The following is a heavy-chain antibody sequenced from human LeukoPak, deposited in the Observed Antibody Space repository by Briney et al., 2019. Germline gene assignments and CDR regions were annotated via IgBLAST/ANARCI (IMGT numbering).Heavy chain of an antibody. CDR1: GGSFSGYY. Sequence: SETLSLTCAVYGGSFSGYYWSWLRQPPGKGLEWIWEINHSGSTNYNPSLKSRVTISVDTSKNQFSLKLSSVTAADTAVYYCARARGLYYYGSGSYLDYWGQGTLVTVSS. CDR3: ARARGLYYYGSGSYLDY. V-gene: IGHV4-34*01. CDR2: INHSGST. J-gene: IGHJ4*02. D-gene: IGHD3-10*01.